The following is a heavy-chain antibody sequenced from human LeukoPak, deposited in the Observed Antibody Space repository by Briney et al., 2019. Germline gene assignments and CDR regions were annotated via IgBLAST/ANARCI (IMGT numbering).Heavy chain of an antibody. V-gene: IGHV1-18*01. CDR1: GYTFTSYG. CDR2: ISAYNGNT. Sequence: ASVKVSCKASGYTFTSYGISWVRQAPGQGLEWMGWISAYNGNTNYAQKLQGRVTMTTDTSTSTAYMELRSLRSDDTAVYYCARIVVPAAIWPHYMDVWGKGTTVTVSS. CDR3: ARIVVPAAIWPHYMDV. J-gene: IGHJ6*03. D-gene: IGHD2-2*02.